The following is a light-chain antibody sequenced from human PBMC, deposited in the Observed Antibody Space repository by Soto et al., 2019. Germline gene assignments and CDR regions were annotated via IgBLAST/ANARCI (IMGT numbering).Light chain of an antibody. J-gene: IGKJ4*01. Sequence: DIQMTQSPSSLSASVGDRVTITCRASQGISNFLACYQHKPGKVPKLLIYAASTLQSGVPSRFSGSGSGTDFTLTISSLQPEDVATYYCQKYKSAPSLTFGGGTKVEIK. CDR3: QKYKSAPSLT. CDR2: AAS. V-gene: IGKV1-27*01. CDR1: QGISNF.